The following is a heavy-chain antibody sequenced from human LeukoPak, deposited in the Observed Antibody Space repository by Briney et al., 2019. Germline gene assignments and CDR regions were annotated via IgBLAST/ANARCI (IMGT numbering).Heavy chain of an antibody. J-gene: IGHJ5*02. D-gene: IGHD3-22*01. V-gene: IGHV3-30-3*01. Sequence: PGRSLRLSCAASGFTFSSYAMHWVRQAPGEGLEWVAVISYDGSNKYYADSVKGRLTISRDNSKNTLYLQMNSLRAEDTAVYYCARDKFTYYYDSSGYQNWFDPWGQGTLVTVSS. CDR3: ARDKFTYYYDSSGYQNWFDP. CDR1: GFTFSSYA. CDR2: ISYDGSNK.